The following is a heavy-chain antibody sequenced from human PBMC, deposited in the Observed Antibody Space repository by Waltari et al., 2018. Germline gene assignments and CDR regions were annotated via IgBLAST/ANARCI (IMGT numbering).Heavy chain of an antibody. D-gene: IGHD6-19*01. CDR3: AGCSGGGHAFDI. CDR1: GYSISSGSY. CDR2: IYHSGST. J-gene: IGHJ3*02. V-gene: IGHV4-38-2*01. Sequence: QVQLQESGPGLVKPSETLSLTCAVSGYSISSGSYWGWIRQPPGKGLEWIGSIYHSGSTYYNPSLKSRVTISVDTSKNQFSLKLSSVTAADTAVYYCAGCSGGGHAFDIWGQGTMVTVSS.